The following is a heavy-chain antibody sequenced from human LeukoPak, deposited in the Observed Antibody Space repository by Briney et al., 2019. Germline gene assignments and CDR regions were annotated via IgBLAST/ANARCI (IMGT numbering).Heavy chain of an antibody. D-gene: IGHD1-7*01. V-gene: IGHV1-8*03. CDR1: GYTFTSYD. CDR3: AGGNYVGYYYYYMDA. J-gene: IGHJ6*03. Sequence: GASVKVSCKASGYTFTSYDINWVRQATGQGLEWMGWMNPNSANTGYAQKFQGRVTITRNTSISTAYMELSSLRSEDTAVYYCAGGNYVGYYYYYMDAWGKGTTVTVSS. CDR2: MNPNSANT.